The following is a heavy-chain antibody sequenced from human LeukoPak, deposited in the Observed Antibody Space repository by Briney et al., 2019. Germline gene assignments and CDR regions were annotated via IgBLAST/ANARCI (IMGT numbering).Heavy chain of an antibody. Sequence: PGGSLRLSCAASGITVSSNYMSWVRQAPGKGLEWVSVIYSSGNTYYADPVRGRFTISRDNSKNMVYLQMNSLRAEDTAVYYCAKDRTQHGYGSGSYYTDWGQGTLVTVSS. D-gene: IGHD3-10*01. J-gene: IGHJ4*02. V-gene: IGHV3-53*01. CDR3: AKDRTQHGYGSGSYYTD. CDR1: GITVSSNY. CDR2: IYSSGNT.